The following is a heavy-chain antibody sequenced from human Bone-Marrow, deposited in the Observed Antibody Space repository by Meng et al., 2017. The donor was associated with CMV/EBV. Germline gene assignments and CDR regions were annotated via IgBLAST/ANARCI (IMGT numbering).Heavy chain of an antibody. V-gene: IGHV3-21*01. J-gene: IGHJ4*02. D-gene: IGHD3-3*01. Sequence: GESLKISCAASAFTFSSYSMNWVRQAPGKGLEWVSSISSSSSYIYYADSVKGRFTISRDNAKNSLYLQMNSLSAEDTAVYYCARRSGYYLYYFDYWGQGTLVTVSS. CDR1: AFTFSSYS. CDR3: ARRSGYYLYYFDY. CDR2: ISSSSSYI.